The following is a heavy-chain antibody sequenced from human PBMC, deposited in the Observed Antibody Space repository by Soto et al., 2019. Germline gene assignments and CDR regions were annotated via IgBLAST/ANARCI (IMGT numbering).Heavy chain of an antibody. CDR1: GFTFSSYD. J-gene: IGHJ4*02. Sequence: GGSLRLSCAASGFTFSSYDMHWVRQATGKGLEWVSAIGTAGDTYYPGSVKGRFTISRENAKNSLYLQMNSLRAGDTAVYYCARGETYYDILTGYYMGTYFDYWGQGTLVTVSS. CDR3: ARGETYYDILTGYYMGTYFDY. D-gene: IGHD3-9*01. CDR2: IGTAGDT. V-gene: IGHV3-13*04.